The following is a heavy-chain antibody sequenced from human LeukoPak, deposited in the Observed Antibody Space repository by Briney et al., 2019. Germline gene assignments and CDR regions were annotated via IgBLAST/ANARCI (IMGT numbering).Heavy chain of an antibody. V-gene: IGHV4-59*01. Sequence: PSETLSLTCTVSGGSISSYYWSWIRQPPGKGLEGIGDIYYSGSTNYNPSLKSRVTISVDTSKNQFSLKLSSVTAADTAVYYCARDQPYYDILTGYYRGFAFDIWGQGTMVTVSS. CDR2: IYYSGST. CDR1: GGSISSYY. CDR3: ARDQPYYDILTGYYRGFAFDI. D-gene: IGHD3-9*01. J-gene: IGHJ3*02.